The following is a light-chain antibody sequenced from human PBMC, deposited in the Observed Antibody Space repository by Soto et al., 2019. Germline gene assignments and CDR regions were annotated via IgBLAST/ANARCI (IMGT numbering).Light chain of an antibody. J-gene: IGKJ4*02. Sequence: DIQMTQSPSSLSASLGDRVTLTCQASQDISNNLNWYQQKSGKAPRLLIYDASYMETGVPSRFSGSGFGTEFTLTISSLHPDDFATYYCQQYDDLPLTFGGGTNVEI. CDR3: QQYDDLPLT. V-gene: IGKV1-33*01. CDR1: QDISNN. CDR2: DAS.